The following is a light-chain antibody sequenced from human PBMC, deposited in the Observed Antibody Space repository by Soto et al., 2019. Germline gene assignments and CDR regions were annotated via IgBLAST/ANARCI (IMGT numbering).Light chain of an antibody. J-gene: IGLJ1*01. Sequence: QSALTQPPSASGSPGQSVTISCTGTSSYVGGYNFVSWYQQHPGKAPKLIIFEVSKRPSGVPDRFSGSKSGNTASLTVSGLQAEDEADYYCSSYAGSDNGDVFGTGTKVTVL. CDR2: EVS. CDR3: SSYAGSDNGDV. V-gene: IGLV2-8*01. CDR1: SSYVGGYNF.